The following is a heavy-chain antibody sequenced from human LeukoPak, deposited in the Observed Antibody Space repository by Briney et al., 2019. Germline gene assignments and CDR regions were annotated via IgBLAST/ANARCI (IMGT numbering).Heavy chain of an antibody. CDR3: ASDEQDSSSWYARWFDP. D-gene: IGHD6-13*01. CDR1: GGTFSSYA. V-gene: IGHV1-69*13. Sequence: ASVKVSCKASGGTFSSYAISWVRQAPGQGLEWMGGIIPIFNIPHYAQTFQGRVTITADESTSTAYMEFNSLRSDETAVYYRASDEQDSSSWYARWFDPWGQGPLVTVSS. J-gene: IGHJ5*02. CDR2: IIPIFNIP.